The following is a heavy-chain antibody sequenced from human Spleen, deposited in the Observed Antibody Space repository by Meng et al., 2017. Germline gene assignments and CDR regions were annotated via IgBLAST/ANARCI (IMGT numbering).Heavy chain of an antibody. V-gene: IGHV3-11*01. CDR2: ISSSGSTI. CDR3: ARDHFAKLGKDAFDI. D-gene: IGHD7-27*01. J-gene: IGHJ3*02. Sequence: GGSLRLSCAASGFTFSDYYMSWIRQAPGKGLEWVSYISSSGSTIYYADSVKGRFTISRDNAKNSLYLQMNSLRAEDTAVYYCARDHFAKLGKDAFDIWGQGTMVTVSS. CDR1: GFTFSDYY.